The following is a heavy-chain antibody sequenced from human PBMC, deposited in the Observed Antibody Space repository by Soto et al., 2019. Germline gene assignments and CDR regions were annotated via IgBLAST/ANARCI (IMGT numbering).Heavy chain of an antibody. Sequence: ASVKVSCKASGYTFTSYGISWVRQAPGQGLEWMGWISAYNGNTNYAQKLQGRVTMTTDTSTSTAYMELRSLRSDDTAVYYCARVQESGYPNYYGMDVWGQGTTVTVSS. J-gene: IGHJ6*02. CDR1: GYTFTSYG. CDR3: ARVQESGYPNYYGMDV. CDR2: ISAYNGNT. D-gene: IGHD3-22*01. V-gene: IGHV1-18*01.